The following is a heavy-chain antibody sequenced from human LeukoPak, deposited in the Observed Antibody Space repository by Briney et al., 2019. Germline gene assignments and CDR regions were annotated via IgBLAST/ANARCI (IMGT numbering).Heavy chain of an antibody. D-gene: IGHD1-26*01. V-gene: IGHV4-34*01. CDR1: GGSFSGYY. CDR3: ALGRGERYYDEAFDI. CDR2: MYFSGGT. Sequence: PSESLSLTCAVYGGSFSGYYWTWIRQPPGKGMEWIGAMYFSGGTNYNPSLKRGVTISVDTPPTQPSLKLKAVTTADTPFYYCALGRGERYYDEAFDIWGQGTAVTVSS. J-gene: IGHJ3*02.